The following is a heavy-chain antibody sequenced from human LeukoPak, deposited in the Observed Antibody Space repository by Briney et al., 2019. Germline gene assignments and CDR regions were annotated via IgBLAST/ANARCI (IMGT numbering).Heavy chain of an antibody. D-gene: IGHD3-9*01. Sequence: SETLSLTCTVSGGAISSSSYYWGCIRHPPGKGLELIGGIYYSGSTYYNPSLKSRVTISVDTSKNQFTLKLSSVTAADTAVYYCARPSYYDILTGYTKDYGGQGTLVTVSS. CDR1: GGAISSSSYY. V-gene: IGHV4-39*01. J-gene: IGHJ4*02. CDR3: ARPSYYDILTGYTKDY. CDR2: IYYSGST.